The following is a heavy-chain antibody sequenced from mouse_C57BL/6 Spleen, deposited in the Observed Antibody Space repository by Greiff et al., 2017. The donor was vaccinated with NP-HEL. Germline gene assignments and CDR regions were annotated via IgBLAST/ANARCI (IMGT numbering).Heavy chain of an antibody. CDR3: TTGYDVPYYYAMDY. D-gene: IGHD2-2*01. Sequence: VQLQQPGTELVKPGASVKLSCKASGYTFTSYWMHWVKQRPGQGLEWIGWIDPENGDTEYASKFQGKATITADTSSNTAYLQLSSLTSEDTAVYYCTTGYDVPYYYAMDYWGQGTSVTVSS. CDR1: GYTFTSYW. J-gene: IGHJ4*01. V-gene: IGHV14-4*01. CDR2: IDPENGDT.